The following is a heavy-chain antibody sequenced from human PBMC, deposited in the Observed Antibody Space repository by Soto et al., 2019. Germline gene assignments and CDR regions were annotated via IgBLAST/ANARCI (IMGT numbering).Heavy chain of an antibody. CDR1: GFTFSSYG. CDR3: AKDAPYKLEHGEYYFDY. Sequence: GGSLRLSCAASGFTFSSYGMHWVRQAPGKGLEWVAVISYDGSNKYYADSVKGRFTISRDNSKNTLYLQMNSLRAEDTAVYYCAKDAPYKLEHGEYYFDYWGQGT. CDR2: ISYDGSNK. J-gene: IGHJ4*02. V-gene: IGHV3-30*18. D-gene: IGHD1-1*01.